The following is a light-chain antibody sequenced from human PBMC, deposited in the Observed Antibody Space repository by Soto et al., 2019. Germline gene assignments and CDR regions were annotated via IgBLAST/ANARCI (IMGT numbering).Light chain of an antibody. CDR1: SSNIGAGYD. CDR2: GNS. CDR3: QSYDSSLSGVV. V-gene: IGLV1-40*01. J-gene: IGLJ2*01. Sequence: QPVLTQPPSVSGAPGQRVTISCTGSSSNIGAGYDVHWYQQLPGTAPKLLIYGNSNRPSGVPDRFSGSKSGPSASLAIPGLQAEDEADYYYQSYDSSLSGVVFGGGTQLTVL.